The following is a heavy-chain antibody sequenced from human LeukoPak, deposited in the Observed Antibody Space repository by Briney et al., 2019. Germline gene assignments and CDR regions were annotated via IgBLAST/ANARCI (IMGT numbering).Heavy chain of an antibody. V-gene: IGHV3-30*02. D-gene: IGHD2-2*02. CDR1: GFTFSSYG. CDR3: ARSLYCSSTSCYTFDY. Sequence: GGSLRLSCAASGFTFSSYGMHWVRQAPGKGLEWVAFTPYDGNNKYYADSVKGRFTISRDNSKNTLYLQMNSLRPEDTAVYYCARSLYCSSTSCYTFDYWGQGTLVTVSS. CDR2: TPYDGNNK. J-gene: IGHJ4*02.